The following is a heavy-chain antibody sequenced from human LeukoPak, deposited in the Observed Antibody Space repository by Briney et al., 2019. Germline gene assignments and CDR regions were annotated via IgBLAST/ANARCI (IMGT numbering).Heavy chain of an antibody. J-gene: IGHJ3*02. D-gene: IGHD3-22*01. Sequence: PGGSLRLSCAASGFTFSSYEMNWVRQAPGKGLEWVSYISSSGSTIYYADSVKGRFTISRDNAKNSLYLQMNSLRAEDTAVYYCARDKHDSSGYYWSPRGRPEAFDIWGQGTMVTVSS. CDR2: ISSSGSTI. V-gene: IGHV3-48*03. CDR3: ARDKHDSSGYYWSPRGRPEAFDI. CDR1: GFTFSSYE.